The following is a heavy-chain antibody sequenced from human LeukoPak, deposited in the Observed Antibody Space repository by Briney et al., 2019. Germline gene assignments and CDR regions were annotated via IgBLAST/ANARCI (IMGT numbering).Heavy chain of an antibody. Sequence: ASVKVSXKASGGTFSSYAISWVRQAPGQGLEWMGRIIPIFGTANYAQKFQGRVTITTDESTSTAYMELSSLRSEDTAVYYCARVQRDGDYVYYWGQGTLVTVSS. CDR2: IIPIFGTA. CDR1: GGTFSSYA. D-gene: IGHD4-17*01. J-gene: IGHJ4*02. V-gene: IGHV1-69*05. CDR3: ARVQRDGDYVYY.